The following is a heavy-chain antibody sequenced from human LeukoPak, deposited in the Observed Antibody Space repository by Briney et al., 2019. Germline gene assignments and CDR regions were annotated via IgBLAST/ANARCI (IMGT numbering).Heavy chain of an antibody. V-gene: IGHV4-34*01. CDR3: ARDRETIFGVVPYYYYYYMDV. J-gene: IGHJ6*03. D-gene: IGHD3-3*01. Sequence: PSETLSLTCAVYGGSFSGYYWSWIRQPPGKGLEWIGEINHSGSTNYNPSLKSRVTISVDTSKNQFSLKLSSVTAADTAVYYCARDRETIFGVVPYYYYYYMDVWGKGTTVTVSS. CDR2: INHSGST. CDR1: GGSFSGYY.